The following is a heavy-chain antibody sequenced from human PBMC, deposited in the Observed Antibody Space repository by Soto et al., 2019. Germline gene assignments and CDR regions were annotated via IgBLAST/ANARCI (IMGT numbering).Heavy chain of an antibody. CDR2: MNPNTGNT. CDR1: GYTFTNYN. D-gene: IGHD6-25*01. Sequence: QEQLVQSGAEVKKPGAPVKVSCKASGYTFTNYNINWVRQATGQGLEWMGWMNPNTGNTGYAEKFQGRVTMTRNSSINTAYMELSGLRSYDTAVYYCAREAASDPSFYYHYMDVWGKGTTVTVSS. CDR3: AREAASDPSFYYHYMDV. V-gene: IGHV1-8*01. J-gene: IGHJ6*03.